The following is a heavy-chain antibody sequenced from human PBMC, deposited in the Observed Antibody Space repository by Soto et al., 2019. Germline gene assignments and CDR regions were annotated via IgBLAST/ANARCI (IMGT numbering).Heavy chain of an antibody. V-gene: IGHV4-34*01. D-gene: IGHD1-1*01. CDR2: MSHSGGT. CDR1: GGSVSSGSYY. J-gene: IGHJ3*02. Sequence: QVQLQQWGAGLLKPSETLSLTCAVYGGSVSSGSYYWSWIRQPPGKGLEWIGEMSHSGGTHFNPSLKSRVTISVDTSKNQFSLKMSLVTAADTALYDCARVERGTATTVVDAFDIWGPGTMVTVSS. CDR3: ARVERGTATTVVDAFDI.